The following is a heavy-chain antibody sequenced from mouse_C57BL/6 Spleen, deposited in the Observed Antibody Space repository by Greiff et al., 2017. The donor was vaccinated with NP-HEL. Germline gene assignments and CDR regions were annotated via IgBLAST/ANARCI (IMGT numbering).Heavy chain of an antibody. D-gene: IGHD2-2*01. Sequence: EVKLVESGPGLVKPSQSLSLTCSVTGYSITSGYYWNWIRQFPGNKLEWMGYISYDGSNNYNPSLKNRISITRDTSKNQFCLKLNSVTTEDTATYYGAREGYDYFDYWGQGTTLTVSA. J-gene: IGHJ2*01. CDR3: AREGYDYFDY. CDR1: GYSITSGYY. CDR2: ISYDGSN. V-gene: IGHV3-6*01.